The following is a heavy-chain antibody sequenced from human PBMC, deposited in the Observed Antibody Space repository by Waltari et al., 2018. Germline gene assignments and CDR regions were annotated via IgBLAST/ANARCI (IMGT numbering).Heavy chain of an antibody. CDR3: ARQGSRIAAPRGAFDI. CDR1: GYSIRSGYY. V-gene: IGHV4-38-2*01. CDR2: IYHRGGT. D-gene: IGHD6-13*01. Sequence: QVQLQESGPGLVKPSATLSLTSAVSGYSIRSGYYCGWFRPPPGKGLEWIGRIYHRGGTYYNPSLKSRVTISVDTSKNQFSLKLSSVTAADTAVYYCARQGSRIAAPRGAFDIWGQGTMVTVSS. J-gene: IGHJ3*02.